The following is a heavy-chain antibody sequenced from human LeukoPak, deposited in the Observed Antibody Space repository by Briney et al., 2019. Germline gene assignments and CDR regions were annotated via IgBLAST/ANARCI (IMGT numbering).Heavy chain of an antibody. CDR2: INHSGTT. Sequence: PSETPSLTCAVNGGSFTAYYWSWLRQSPGKGLEWIGEINHSGTTNYNPSFKSRATISVRSSKSQFSLSLTSVTAADTAVYYCARGRSWAFDIWGQGTMVTISS. CDR1: GGSFTAYY. J-gene: IGHJ3*02. CDR3: ARGRSWAFDI. V-gene: IGHV4-34*01.